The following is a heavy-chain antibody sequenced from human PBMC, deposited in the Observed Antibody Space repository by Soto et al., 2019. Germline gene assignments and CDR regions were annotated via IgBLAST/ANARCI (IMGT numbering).Heavy chain of an antibody. D-gene: IGHD4-17*01. CDR2: IYHSGST. Sequence: PSETLSLTCAVSGGSISSSNWWSWVRQPPGKGLEWIGEIYHSGSTNYNPSLKSRVTISVDKSRNQFSMKLSAVTAADTAVYYCARDLGRYGDHFSLDGWLDPWGQGTLVTVSS. V-gene: IGHV4-4*02. J-gene: IGHJ5*02. CDR1: GGSISSSNW. CDR3: ARDLGRYGDHFSLDGWLDP.